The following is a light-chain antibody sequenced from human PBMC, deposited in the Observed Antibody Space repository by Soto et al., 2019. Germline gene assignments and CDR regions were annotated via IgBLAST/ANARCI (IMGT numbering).Light chain of an antibody. J-gene: IGLJ2*01. V-gene: IGLV1-44*01. Sequence: QSVLTQPPSASGTPVQRVTISCSGRNSNIGSNTVNWYQQLPGTAPKLLIYDNNKRPSGVPGRFSDSKSGTSASLAISGLQSEDEADYYCASWDGRLNGVIFGGGTQLTVL. CDR2: DNN. CDR3: ASWDGRLNGVI. CDR1: NSNIGSNT.